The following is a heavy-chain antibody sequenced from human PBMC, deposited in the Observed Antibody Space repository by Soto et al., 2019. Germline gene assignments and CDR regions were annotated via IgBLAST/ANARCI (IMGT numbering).Heavy chain of an antibody. J-gene: IGHJ4*02. CDR2: INRGASAT. D-gene: IGHD2-2*01. CDR1: GFTFSTFG. CDR3: ARDEEGVYDFVH. V-gene: IGHV3-48*04. Sequence: GGSLRLSCTASGFTFSTFGMTWVRQAPGRGLEWVSHINRGASATLYADSVRGRVTVSRDDSKNLVYLELNSLRADDTAIYYRARDEEGVYDFVHCCPATLFSI.